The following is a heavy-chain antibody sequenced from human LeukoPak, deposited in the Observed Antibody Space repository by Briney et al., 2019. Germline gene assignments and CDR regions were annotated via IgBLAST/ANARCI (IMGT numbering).Heavy chain of an antibody. CDR1: GFAFDEHG. D-gene: IGHD2-2*01. Sequence: GGSLRLSCTASGFAFDEHGMSWVRQVPGKGLEWVSGINWSGGSTGYADPLRGRFTISRDNAKNSLHLQMDSLRAEDTALYYCARAPITSPFYFDYWGQGTLVTVSS. J-gene: IGHJ4*02. CDR2: INWSGGST. V-gene: IGHV3-20*04. CDR3: ARAPITSPFYFDY.